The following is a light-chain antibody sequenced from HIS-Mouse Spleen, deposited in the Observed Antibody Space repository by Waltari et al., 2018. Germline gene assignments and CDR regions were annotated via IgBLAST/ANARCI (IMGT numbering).Light chain of an antibody. CDR3: CSYAGSSTV. J-gene: IGLJ3*02. V-gene: IGLV2-23*01. CDR1: SSDVGSYNL. Sequence: QSALTQPASVSGSPGQSITIPCTGPSSDVGSYNLFSWYQQHPGKAPKLMIYEGSKRPSGVSNRFSGSKSGNTASLTISGLQAEDEADYYCCSYAGSSTVFGGGTKLTVL. CDR2: EGS.